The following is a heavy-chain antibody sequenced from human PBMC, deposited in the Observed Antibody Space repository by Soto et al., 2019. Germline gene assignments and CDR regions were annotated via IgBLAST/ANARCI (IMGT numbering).Heavy chain of an antibody. J-gene: IGHJ5*02. CDR3: ARDPGPRAAAIRGLGWFDP. CDR1: RFTFSGYW. V-gene: IGHV3-7*03. D-gene: IGHD2-2*01. CDR2: IKQDESEK. Sequence: AGSLRLSCAASRFTFSGYWMAWVRQAPGKGLEWVASIKQDESEKFYVDSVKGRFTISRDNAKKTVYLQMNGLRAEDTAVYYCARDPGPRAAAIRGLGWFDPWGQGTLVTVSS.